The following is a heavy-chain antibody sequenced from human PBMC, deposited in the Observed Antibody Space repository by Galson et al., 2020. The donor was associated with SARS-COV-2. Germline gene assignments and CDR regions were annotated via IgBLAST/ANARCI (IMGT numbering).Heavy chain of an antibody. CDR3: TRGWVVIADDAFDI. CDR1: GFTFGDYA. Sequence: GGSLRLSCTASGFTFGDYAMSWVRQAPGKGLEWVGFIRSKVYGGTTEYAASVKGRFTISRDDSKSIAYLQMNSLKTEDTAVYYCTRGWVVIADDAFDIWGQGTMVTVSS. V-gene: IGHV3-49*04. CDR2: IRSKVYGGTT. J-gene: IGHJ3*02. D-gene: IGHD2-21*01.